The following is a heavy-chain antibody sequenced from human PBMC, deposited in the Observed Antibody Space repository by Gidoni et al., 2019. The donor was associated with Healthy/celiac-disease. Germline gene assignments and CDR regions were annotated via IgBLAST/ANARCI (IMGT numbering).Heavy chain of an antibody. CDR3: ARKGADYYDSSGYYPLDY. V-gene: IGHV4-30-4*01. CDR2: IDYSGST. Sequence: QVQLQESGPGLVKPSQTLSLTCTVSGGSISSGYYYWSWIRQPPGKGLEWIGYIDYSGSTYYNPSLKSRVTISVDTSKNQFSLKLSSVTAADTAVYYCARKGADYYDSSGYYPLDYWGQGTLVTVSS. J-gene: IGHJ4*02. CDR1: GGSISSGYYY. D-gene: IGHD3-22*01.